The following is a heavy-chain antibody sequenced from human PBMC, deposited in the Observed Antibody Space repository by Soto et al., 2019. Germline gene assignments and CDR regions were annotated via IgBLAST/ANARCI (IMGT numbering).Heavy chain of an antibody. CDR1: GFTFSSYG. D-gene: IGHD6-13*01. V-gene: IGHV3-30*18. Sequence: QVQLVESGGGVVHPGRSLRLSCAASGFTFSSYGMHWVRQAPGKGLEWVAVISYDGSNKYYADSVKGRFTISRDNSKNTLYLQMNGLRAEDTAVYYCAKGRSSSWPYYFDYWGHGTLVTVSS. J-gene: IGHJ4*01. CDR3: AKGRSSSWPYYFDY. CDR2: ISYDGSNK.